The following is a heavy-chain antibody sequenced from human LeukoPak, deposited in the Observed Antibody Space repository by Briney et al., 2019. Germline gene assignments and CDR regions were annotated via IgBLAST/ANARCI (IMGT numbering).Heavy chain of an antibody. V-gene: IGHV4-39*07. J-gene: IGHJ2*01. CDR2: IIHSGDT. Sequence: SETLSLTCSVSGGSISSGGYYWSWIRQPPGKGLEWMGQIIHSGDTNYNPSFKSRVTISVDTSKNQFSLRLSSVTAADTAVYYCARRTRVGWDFDLWGRGTPVTASS. D-gene: IGHD3-10*01. CDR1: GGSISSGGYY. CDR3: ARRTRVGWDFDL.